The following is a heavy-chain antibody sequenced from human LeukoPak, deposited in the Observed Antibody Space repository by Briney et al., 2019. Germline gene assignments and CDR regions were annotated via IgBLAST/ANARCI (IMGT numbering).Heavy chain of an antibody. CDR3: AKFGNYYGSGSYPY. CDR2: ISGSGGST. Sequence: GGSLRLSCAASGFTFSSYGMNWVRQAPGKGLEWVSAISGSGGSTYYADSVKGRFTISRDNSKNTLYLQMNSLRAEDTAVYYCAKFGNYYGSGSYPYWGQGTLVTVSS. J-gene: IGHJ4*02. CDR1: GFTFSSYG. D-gene: IGHD3-10*01. V-gene: IGHV3-23*01.